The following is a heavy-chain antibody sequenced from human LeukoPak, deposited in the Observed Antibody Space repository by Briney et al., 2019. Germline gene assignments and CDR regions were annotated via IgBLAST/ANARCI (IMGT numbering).Heavy chain of an antibody. CDR3: ARGIDY. CDR1: GFTFSSYA. J-gene: IGHJ4*02. CDR2: MSGSGGFT. V-gene: IGHV3-23*01. Sequence: PGGSLRLSCAASGFTFSSYAMSWVRQAPGKGLEWVSSMSGSGGFTYYADSVKGRFTISRDNAKNSLYLQMNSLRVEDTAVYYCARGIDYWGRGTLVTVSS.